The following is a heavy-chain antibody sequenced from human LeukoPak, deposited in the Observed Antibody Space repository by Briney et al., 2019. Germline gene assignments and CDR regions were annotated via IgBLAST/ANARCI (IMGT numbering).Heavy chain of an antibody. CDR2: INHSGST. Sequence: PSETLSLTCAVYGGSFSGYYWSWIRQPPGKGLEWIGEINHSGSTNYNPSLKSRVTISVDTSKNQFSLKLSSVTAADTAVYYCARSPSSSSWYDYWGQGTLVTVSS. CDR1: GGSFSGYY. V-gene: IGHV4-34*01. D-gene: IGHD6-13*01. CDR3: ARSPSSSSWYDY. J-gene: IGHJ4*02.